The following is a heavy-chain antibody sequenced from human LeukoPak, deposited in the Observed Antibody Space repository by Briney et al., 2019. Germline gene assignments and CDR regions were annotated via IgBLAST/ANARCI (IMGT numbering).Heavy chain of an antibody. V-gene: IGHV3-48*03. CDR1: GFSFSGFE. D-gene: IGHD3-22*01. CDR2: ISSRVTSV. Sequence: GGSLRLSCAASGFSFSGFEMSWVRQAPGKGPEWVSSISSRVTSVYYADSVKGRFTISRDNAKNSLYLQMNSLRAEDTAVYYCARTLELDHYYDSSGYYYGFDYWGQGTLVTVSS. CDR3: ARTLELDHYYDSSGYYYGFDY. J-gene: IGHJ4*02.